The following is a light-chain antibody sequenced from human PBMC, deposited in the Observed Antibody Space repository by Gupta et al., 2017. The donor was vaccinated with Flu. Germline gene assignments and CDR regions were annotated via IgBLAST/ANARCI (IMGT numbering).Light chain of an antibody. CDR1: ELPRQF. J-gene: IGLJ2*01. Sequence: SYELTQPPSVSVSPGQTAKITCSGDELPRQFAFWYQRKTGQAPRLVISKDNERPSGIPERFSGSSSGTTVTLTIGGVQAEDEADYYCQSLYSSGSVIFGAGTKLTVL. V-gene: IGLV3-25*01. CDR3: QSLYSSGSVI. CDR2: KDN.